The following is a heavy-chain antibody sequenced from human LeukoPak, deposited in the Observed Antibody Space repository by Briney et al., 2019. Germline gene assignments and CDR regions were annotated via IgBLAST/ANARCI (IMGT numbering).Heavy chain of an antibody. Sequence: GGSLRLSCAASGFTFSSYAMHWVRQAPGKGLEWVAVISYDGSNKYYADSVKGRFTISRDNSKNTLYLQMNSLRAEDTAVYYCARGRGYYYDSSGYYSGFDYWGQGTLVTVSS. CDR2: ISYDGSNK. CDR1: GFTFSSYA. D-gene: IGHD3-22*01. CDR3: ARGRGYYYDSSGYYSGFDY. V-gene: IGHV3-30-3*01. J-gene: IGHJ4*02.